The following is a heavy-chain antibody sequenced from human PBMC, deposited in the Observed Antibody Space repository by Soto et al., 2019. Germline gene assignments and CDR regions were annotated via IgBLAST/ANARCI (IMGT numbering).Heavy chain of an antibody. CDR1: GFTFSSYG. J-gene: IGHJ4*02. CDR3: ARPSSSEHYYDSSGYFDY. CDR2: IWYDGSNK. Sequence: GGSLRLSCAASGFTFSSYGMHLVRQAPGKGLEWVAVIWYDGSNKYYADSVKGRFTISRDNSKNTLYLQMNSLRAEDTAVYYCARPSSSEHYYDSSGYFDYWGQGTLVTVSS. V-gene: IGHV3-33*01. D-gene: IGHD3-22*01.